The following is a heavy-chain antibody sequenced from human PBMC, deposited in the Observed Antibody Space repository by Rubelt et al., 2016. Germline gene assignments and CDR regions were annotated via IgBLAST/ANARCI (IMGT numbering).Heavy chain of an antibody. J-gene: IGHJ4*02. Sequence: VQLVQSGPEVKKPGEPLKISCKGSGYSFTSYWISWVRQMPGKGLEWLGLLHPGASAPGYSPSFQGQVTISADKSINTAYLQWSSLKASDTAIYYCSRLMGYSTIDYWGQGTLVTVSS. CDR2: LHPGASAP. CDR3: SRLMGYSTIDY. V-gene: IGHV5-51*01. CDR1: GYSFTSYW. D-gene: IGHD5-12*01.